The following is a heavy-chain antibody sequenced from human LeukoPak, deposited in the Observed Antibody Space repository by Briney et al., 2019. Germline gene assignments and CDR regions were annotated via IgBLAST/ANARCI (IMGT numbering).Heavy chain of an antibody. CDR2: MNPNSGNT. V-gene: IGHV1-8*03. D-gene: IGHD4/OR15-4a*01. CDR3: ARVRRPPKYGELGY. J-gene: IGHJ4*02. Sequence: ASVKVSCKASGYTFISYDINWVRQATGQGLEWMGWMNPNSGNTGYAQKFQGRVTITRNTSISTAYMELSSLRSEDTAVYYCARVRRPPKYGELGYWGQGTLVTVSS. CDR1: GYTFISYD.